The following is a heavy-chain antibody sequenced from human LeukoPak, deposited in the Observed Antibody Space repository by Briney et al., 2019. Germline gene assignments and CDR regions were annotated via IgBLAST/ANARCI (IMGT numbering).Heavy chain of an antibody. Sequence: ASVKVSCKASGYTFTSYGISWVRQAPGQGLEWMGWISAYNGNTNYAQKLQGRVTMTTDTSTSTAYMELRSLRSDDTAVYYCASVFRYFDWPTRFDPWGQGTLVTVSS. V-gene: IGHV1-18*01. J-gene: IGHJ5*02. CDR2: ISAYNGNT. CDR1: GYTFTSYG. CDR3: ASVFRYFDWPTRFDP. D-gene: IGHD3-9*01.